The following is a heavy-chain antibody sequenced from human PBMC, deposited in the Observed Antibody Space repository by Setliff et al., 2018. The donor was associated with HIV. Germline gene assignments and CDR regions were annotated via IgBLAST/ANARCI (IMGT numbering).Heavy chain of an antibody. Sequence: PSETLSLTCTVSGDSISRRIYYWGWIRQPPGKGLEWIGNFYYSGSSHYNPSLKSRVTISVDTSKNQFSLKLISVSAADTAVYYCAKLLPAADMVREIDSWGQGTLVTVSS. CDR2: FYYSGSS. CDR3: AKLLPAADMVREIDS. D-gene: IGHD2-2*01. V-gene: IGHV4-39*01. J-gene: IGHJ4*02. CDR1: GDSISRRIYY.